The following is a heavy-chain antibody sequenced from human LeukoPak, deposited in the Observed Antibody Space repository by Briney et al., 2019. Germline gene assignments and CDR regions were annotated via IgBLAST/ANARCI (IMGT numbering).Heavy chain of an antibody. CDR2: IKSKTDGGTT. CDR1: GFTFSNAW. Sequence: GGSLRLSCAASGFTFSNAWMSWVRQAPGKGLEWVGRIKSKTDGGTTDYAAPVKGKFTISRDDSQNTLYLQMNSLKTEDTAVYYCTTGAPRAYSGSYSNCWGQGTLVTVSS. CDR3: TTGAPRAYSGSYSNC. V-gene: IGHV3-15*01. D-gene: IGHD1-26*01. J-gene: IGHJ4*02.